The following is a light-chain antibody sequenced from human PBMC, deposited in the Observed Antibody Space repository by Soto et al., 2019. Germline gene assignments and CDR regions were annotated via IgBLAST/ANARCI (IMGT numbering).Light chain of an antibody. CDR3: QQYNHWPSWT. V-gene: IGKV3-15*01. CDR1: ESVSSN. Sequence: EIVMTQSPATLSVSPGERVTLSCRASESVSSNLAWYQQKPGQAPRLVIYGASLRATGIPARFSASGSETEFTLTVNSLQSEDVAVYYCQQYNHWPSWTFGQGTRVEI. J-gene: IGKJ1*01. CDR2: GAS.